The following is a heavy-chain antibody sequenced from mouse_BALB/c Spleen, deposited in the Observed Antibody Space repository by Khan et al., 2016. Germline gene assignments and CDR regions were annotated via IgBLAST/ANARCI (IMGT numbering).Heavy chain of an antibody. V-gene: IGHV10-1*02. CDR2: IRSKSNNYAT. CDR3: VRQYHGSSPYCDY. J-gene: IGHJ2*01. D-gene: IGHD1-1*01. Sequence: EVQLVESGGGLVQPKGSLKLSCAASGFTFNTYAMNWVRQAPGKGLEWVARIRSKSNNYATYYADSVKDRFTISRDDSQSMLYLQMNNLKTEDTAMYYWVRQYHGSSPYCDYWCQRTTLTVAS. CDR1: GFTFNTYA.